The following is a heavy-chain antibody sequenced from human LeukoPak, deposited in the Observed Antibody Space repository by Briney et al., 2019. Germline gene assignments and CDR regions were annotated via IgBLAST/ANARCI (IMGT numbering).Heavy chain of an antibody. CDR3: ARESSGIAATDKIDF. D-gene: IGHD6-13*01. J-gene: IGHJ4*02. Sequence: GGSLRLSCAASGFTFSSYSMNWVRQAPGKGLEWVSSFTSRSGTIYYADSVKGRFTISRDNAKNSLFLQMSSLRVEDTAVYYCARESSGIAATDKIDFWGQGTLVTVSS. CDR1: GFTFSSYS. V-gene: IGHV3-21*01. CDR2: FTSRSGTI.